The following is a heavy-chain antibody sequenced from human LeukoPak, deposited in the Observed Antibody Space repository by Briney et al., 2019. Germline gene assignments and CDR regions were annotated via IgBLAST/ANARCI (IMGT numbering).Heavy chain of an antibody. Sequence: ASVKVSCKASGYTFTYYYMHWVRQAPGQGLEWMGIINPSGGSTSYAQKFQGRVTMTRDTSTSTVYMELSSLRSEDTAVYYCARAIVVAALEFDPWGQGTLVTVSS. CDR3: ARAIVVAALEFDP. CDR1: GYTFTYYY. D-gene: IGHD2-15*01. CDR2: INPSGGST. V-gene: IGHV1-46*01. J-gene: IGHJ5*02.